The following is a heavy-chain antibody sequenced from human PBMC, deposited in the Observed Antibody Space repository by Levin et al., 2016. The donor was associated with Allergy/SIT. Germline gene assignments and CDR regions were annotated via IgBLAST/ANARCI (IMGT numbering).Heavy chain of an antibody. D-gene: IGHD6-13*01. J-gene: IGHJ4*02. CDR3: ARDRKIAAAGTRRVIDY. CDR2: INPNSGGT. V-gene: IGHV1-2*02. Sequence: WVRQAPGQGLEWMGWINPNSGGTNYAQKFQGRVTMTRDTSISTAYMELSRLRSDDTAVYYCARDRKIAAAGTRRVIDYWGQGTLVTVSS.